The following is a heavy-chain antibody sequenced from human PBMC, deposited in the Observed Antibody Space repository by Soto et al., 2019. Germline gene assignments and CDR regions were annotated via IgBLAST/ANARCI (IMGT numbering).Heavy chain of an antibody. Sequence: GGSLRLSCAASGFTVSSNYMSWVRQAPGKGLEWVSVIYSGGSTYYADSVKGRFTISRDDSKNTLYLQMNSLRAEDTAVYYCARGENYYYYGMDVWGQGTTVTVSS. CDR3: ARGENYYYYGMDV. V-gene: IGHV3-53*01. CDR2: IYSGGST. CDR1: GFTVSSNY. J-gene: IGHJ6*02.